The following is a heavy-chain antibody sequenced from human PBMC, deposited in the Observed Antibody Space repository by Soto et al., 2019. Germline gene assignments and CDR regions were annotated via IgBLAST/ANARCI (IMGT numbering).Heavy chain of an antibody. J-gene: IGHJ3*02. V-gene: IGHV4-31*03. CDR3: ARGNYDSSGYYSAFDI. CDR2: IYYSGST. Sequence: QVQLQESGPGLVKPSQTLSLTCTVSGGSISSGGYYWSWIRQHPGKGLEWIGYIYYSGSTYYNPSLKSRVTISVDTSKNQFSLKLSSVTAADTAVYYCARGNYDSSGYYSAFDIWGQGTMVTVSS. D-gene: IGHD3-22*01. CDR1: GGSISSGGYY.